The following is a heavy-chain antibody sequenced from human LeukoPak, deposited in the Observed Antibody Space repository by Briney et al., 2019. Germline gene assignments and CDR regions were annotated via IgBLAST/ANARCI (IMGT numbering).Heavy chain of an antibody. V-gene: IGHV4-59*01. CDR2: IYYSGST. CDR3: ARGAITFGGVIAYIPDY. Sequence: SETLSLTCTVSGGSMSSYYWSWIRQPPGKGLEYIGYIYYSGSTNYNPSLKSRVTISVDTSKNQFSLKLNSVTAADTAVYYCARGAITFGGVIAYIPDYWGQGTLVTVSS. D-gene: IGHD3-16*02. J-gene: IGHJ4*02. CDR1: GGSMSSYY.